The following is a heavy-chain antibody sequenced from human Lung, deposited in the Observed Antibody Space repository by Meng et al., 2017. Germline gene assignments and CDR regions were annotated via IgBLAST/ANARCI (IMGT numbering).Heavy chain of an antibody. CDR3: ARGRRNEPLFDY. CDR2: LIAVFDKT. D-gene: IGHD1-14*01. CDR1: GGSFSTHT. J-gene: IGHJ4*02. Sequence: QVQLVQSGAEVKNPGSSVNVACKTSGGSFSTHTFSWVRQAPGQGLEWMGGLIAVFDKTKAAPRFQDRVTFTADESTSTAYMELSSLTFDDTAVYFCARGRRNEPLFDYWGQGTLVTVSS. V-gene: IGHV1-69*13.